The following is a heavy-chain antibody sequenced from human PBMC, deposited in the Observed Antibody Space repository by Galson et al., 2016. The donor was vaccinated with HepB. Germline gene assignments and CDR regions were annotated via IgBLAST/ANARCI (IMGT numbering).Heavy chain of an antibody. CDR3: ASLGSLGSFSRGLY. V-gene: IGHV3-33*01. D-gene: IGHD3-10*01. CDR2: IWYDGSNE. J-gene: IGHJ4*02. CDR1: SSVRG. Sequence: SSVRGMHWVRQAPGTGLEWVAVIWYDGSNEYYAASAKGRFTISRDNSKNTLYLPMNSLRAEDTAVYYCASLGSLGSFSRGLYWGQGTLVTVSS.